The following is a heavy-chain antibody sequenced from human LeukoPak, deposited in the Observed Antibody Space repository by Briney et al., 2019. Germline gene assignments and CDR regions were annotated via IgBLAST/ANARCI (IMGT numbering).Heavy chain of an antibody. D-gene: IGHD3-3*01. CDR3: AGCGIFGVVIHYYYYYMDV. J-gene: IGHJ6*03. CDR2: IIPIFGTA. Sequence: SVKVSCKASGGTFSSYAISWVRQAPGQGLGWMGGIIPIFGTANYAQKFQGRVTITADESTSTAYMELSSLRSEDTAVYYCAGCGIFGVVIHYYYYYMDVWGKGTTVTVSS. V-gene: IGHV1-69*13. CDR1: GGTFSSYA.